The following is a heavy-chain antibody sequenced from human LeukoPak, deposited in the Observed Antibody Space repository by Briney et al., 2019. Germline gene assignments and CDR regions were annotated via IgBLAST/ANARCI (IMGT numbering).Heavy chain of an antibody. CDR2: IIPIFGTA. V-gene: IGHV1-69*13. CDR1: GNTFSSYA. CDR3: ARDRGWSVTTTLFDY. Sequence: GASVKVSCKASGNTFSSYAISWVRQAPGQGLEWMGGIIPIFGTANYAQKFQGRVTITADESTSTACMELSSLRSEDTAVYYCARDRGWSVTTTLFDYWGQGTLVTVSS. D-gene: IGHD4-17*01. J-gene: IGHJ4*02.